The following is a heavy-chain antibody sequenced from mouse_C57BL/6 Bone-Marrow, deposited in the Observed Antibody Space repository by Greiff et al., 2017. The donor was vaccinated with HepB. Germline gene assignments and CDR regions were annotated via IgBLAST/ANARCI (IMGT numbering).Heavy chain of an antibody. CDR1: GYTFTSYW. D-gene: IGHD1-1*01. Sequence: EVQVVESGTVLARPGASVKMSCKTSGYTFTSYWMHWVKQRPGQGLEWIGAIYPGNSDTSYNQKFKGKAKLTAVTSASTAYMELSSLTNEDSAVYYCTRHYGSSYWFAYWGQGTLVTVSA. V-gene: IGHV1-5*01. CDR2: IYPGNSDT. CDR3: TRHYGSSYWFAY. J-gene: IGHJ3*01.